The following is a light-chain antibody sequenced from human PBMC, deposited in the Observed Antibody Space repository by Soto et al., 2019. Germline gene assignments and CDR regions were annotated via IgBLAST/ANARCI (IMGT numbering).Light chain of an antibody. Sequence: QSVLTQPASVSRSPGQSITISCTGTSSDVGSYNLVSWYQQHPGKAPKLMIYEGTKRPSGVSNRFSGSKPGNTASLTIYGLQAEDGADYFCCSYAGAGTYVFGTGTKVTVL. J-gene: IGLJ1*01. V-gene: IGLV2-23*01. CDR2: EGT. CDR3: CSYAGAGTYV. CDR1: SSDVGSYNL.